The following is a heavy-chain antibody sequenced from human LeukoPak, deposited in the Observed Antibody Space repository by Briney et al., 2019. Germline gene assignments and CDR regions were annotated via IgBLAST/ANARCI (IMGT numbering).Heavy chain of an antibody. CDR1: GFTFTSSA. V-gene: IGHV1-58*01. J-gene: IGHJ4*02. CDR2: IVVGSGNT. D-gene: IGHD2-15*01. Sequence: SVKVSCKASGFTFTSSAVQWAQQARGQRLEWIGWIVVGSGNTNYAQKFQERVTITRDMSTSTAYMELSSLRSEDTAVYYCAADARLVVAATPFDFWGQGTLVTVSS. CDR3: AADARLVVAATPFDF.